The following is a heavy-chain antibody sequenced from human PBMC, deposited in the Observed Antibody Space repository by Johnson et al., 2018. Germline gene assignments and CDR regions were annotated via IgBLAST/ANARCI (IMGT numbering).Heavy chain of an antibody. CDR3: AREKATGEVVPAATHYYYYYMDV. Sequence: QVQLVQSGGGVVQPGRSLRLSCAASGFTFSSYGMHWVRQAPGKGLEWVAVISYDGSNKYYADSVKGRFTISRDNSKNTLYRQMNSMRDEDTAGYYWAREKATGEVVPAATHYYYYYMDVWGKGTTVTVSS. CDR1: GFTFSSYG. V-gene: IGHV3-30*03. J-gene: IGHJ6*03. CDR2: ISYDGSNK. D-gene: IGHD2-2*01.